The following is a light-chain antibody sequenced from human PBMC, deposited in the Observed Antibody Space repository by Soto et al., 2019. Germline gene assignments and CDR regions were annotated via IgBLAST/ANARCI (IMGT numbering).Light chain of an antibody. CDR1: QSVSSSY. J-gene: IGKJ5*01. CDR3: QQYGSSPPIT. Sequence: EIVLTQSPGTLSLSPLESGSLXGRTSQSVSSSYLAWYQQKPGQAPRLLIYGASSRATGIPDRFSGSGSGTDFTLTFSRLEPEDFAVYYCQQYGSSPPITFGQGTRLEIK. CDR2: GAS. V-gene: IGKV3-20*01.